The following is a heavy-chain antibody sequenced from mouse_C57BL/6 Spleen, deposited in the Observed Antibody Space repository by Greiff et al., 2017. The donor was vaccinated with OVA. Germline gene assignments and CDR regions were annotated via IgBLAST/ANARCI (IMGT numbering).Heavy chain of an antibody. CDR1: GYTFTSYW. CDR2: IDPSDSET. D-gene: IGHD2-4*01. CDR3: ARSYDYDGWFAY. J-gene: IGHJ3*01. V-gene: IGHV1-52*01. Sequence: VQLQQSGAELVRPGSSVKLSCKASGYTFTSYWMHWVKQRPIQGLEWIGNIDPSDSETHYNQKFKDKATLTVDKSSSTAYMQLSSLTSEDSAVYYCARSYDYDGWFAYWGQGTLVTVSA.